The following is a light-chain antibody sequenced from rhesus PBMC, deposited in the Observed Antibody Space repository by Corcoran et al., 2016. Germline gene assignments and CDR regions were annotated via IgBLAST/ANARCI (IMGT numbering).Light chain of an antibody. CDR3: QQGNSNPPT. J-gene: IGKJ1*01. CDR1: QGISSY. CDR2: YAN. V-gene: IGKV1-32*02. Sequence: DIQMSQSPSSLSASVGDRVTITCRARQGISSYLNWYQQKPGKAPKLLIYYANSLASGVPSRFSGSGSGTDFQLTSSSLQPEDFATDYWQQGNSNPPTFGQGTKVEIK.